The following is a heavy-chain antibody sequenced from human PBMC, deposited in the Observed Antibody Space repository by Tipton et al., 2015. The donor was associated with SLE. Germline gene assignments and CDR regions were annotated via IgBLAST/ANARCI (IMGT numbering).Heavy chain of an antibody. CDR1: GGSISSHY. J-gene: IGHJ5*02. CDR2: TYYSGST. CDR3: ARADYGGNAGWFDP. Sequence: TLSLTCTVSGGSISSHYWSWIRQPPGKGLEWIGYTYYSGSTNYNPSLKSRVTISVDTSKNQFSLKLSSVTAADTAVYYCARADYGGNAGWFDPWGQGTLVTVSS. D-gene: IGHD4/OR15-4a*01. V-gene: IGHV4-59*11.